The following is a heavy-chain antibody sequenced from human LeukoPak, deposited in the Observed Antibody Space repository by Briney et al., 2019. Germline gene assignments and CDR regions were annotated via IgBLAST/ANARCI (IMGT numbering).Heavy chain of an antibody. Sequence: GASVKVSCKVSGYTLTELSMHWVRQAPGKGFEWMGGFDPEDGETIYAQKFQGRVTMTEDTSTDTAYMELSSLRSEDTAVYYCATAAPGYYDILTGYYLGNYWGQGTLVTVSS. CDR1: GYTLTELS. J-gene: IGHJ4*02. V-gene: IGHV1-24*01. CDR2: FDPEDGET. CDR3: ATAAPGYYDILTGYYLGNY. D-gene: IGHD3-9*01.